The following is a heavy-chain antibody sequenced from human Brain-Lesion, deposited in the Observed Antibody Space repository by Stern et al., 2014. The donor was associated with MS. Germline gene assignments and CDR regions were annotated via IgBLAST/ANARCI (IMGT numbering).Heavy chain of an antibody. D-gene: IGHD3-3*01. CDR1: GYIFTGYY. CDR3: ARDQRGITIFGVVTDYYYLGMDV. Sequence: VQLLQSGAEVKKPGASVKVSCKTSGYIFTGYYIHWVRQAPGQGLEWMAWNNPNTRGTKYAQKFQGRVTMSRDTSISTAYVELSSLTSDDTAVYYCARDQRGITIFGVVTDYYYLGMDVWGQGTTVTVSS. CDR2: NNPNTRGT. V-gene: IGHV1-2*02. J-gene: IGHJ6*02.